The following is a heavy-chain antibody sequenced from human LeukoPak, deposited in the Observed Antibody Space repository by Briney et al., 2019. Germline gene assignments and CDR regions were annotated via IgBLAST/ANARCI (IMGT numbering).Heavy chain of an antibody. J-gene: IGHJ4*02. V-gene: IGHV1-2*02. Sequence: ASVKVSCKASGYTFTGYYMHWVRQAPGQGLEWMGWINPNSGGTNYAQKFQGRVTMTRDTSISTAYMELSRLRSDDTAVHYCARVAGRGVIMSPVDYWGQGTLVTVSS. CDR1: GYTFTGYY. D-gene: IGHD3-10*01. CDR2: INPNSGGT. CDR3: ARVAGRGVIMSPVDY.